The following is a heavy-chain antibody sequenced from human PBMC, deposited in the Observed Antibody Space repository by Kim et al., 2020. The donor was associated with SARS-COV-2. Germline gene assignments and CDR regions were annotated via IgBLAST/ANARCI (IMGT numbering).Heavy chain of an antibody. CDR1: GFTFSSYA. CDR3: ARSRTGTSLLGY. D-gene: IGHD1-1*01. Sequence: GGSLRLSCAASGFTFSSYAMHWVRQTPGKGLEWVAVISYDGSNKYYADSVKGRFTISRDNSKNTVYLQMNSLRAEDTAVYYCARSRTGTSLLGYWGQGTLVTVSS. CDR2: ISYDGSNK. V-gene: IGHV3-30*04. J-gene: IGHJ4*02.